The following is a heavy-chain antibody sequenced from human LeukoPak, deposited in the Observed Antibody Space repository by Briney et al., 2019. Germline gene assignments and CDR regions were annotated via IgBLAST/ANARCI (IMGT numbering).Heavy chain of an antibody. J-gene: IGHJ3*02. CDR2: IIPIFGTA. CDR1: GGTYSSYA. D-gene: IGHD3-22*01. Sequence: SVKVSCKASGGTYSSYAISWVRQAPGQGLEWMGGIIPIFGTANYAQKFQGRVTITTDESTSTAYMELSSLRSEDTAVYYCARSKIYYYDSSGYRHDAFDIWGQGTMVTVSS. CDR3: ARSKIYYYDSSGYRHDAFDI. V-gene: IGHV1-69*05.